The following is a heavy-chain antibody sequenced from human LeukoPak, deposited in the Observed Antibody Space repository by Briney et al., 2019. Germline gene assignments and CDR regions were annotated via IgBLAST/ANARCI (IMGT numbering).Heavy chain of an antibody. J-gene: IGHJ6*03. CDR3: ARARLRSSDHTVYYYYYMDV. D-gene: IGHD3-16*01. CDR1: GGTFSSYA. CDR2: IIPTFGTA. Sequence: ASVKVSCKASGGTFSSYAISWVRQAPGQGLEWMGGIIPTFGTANYAQKFQGRVTITADESTSTAYMELSSLRSEDTAVYYCARARLRSSDHTVYYYYYMDVWGKGTTVTVSS. V-gene: IGHV1-69*13.